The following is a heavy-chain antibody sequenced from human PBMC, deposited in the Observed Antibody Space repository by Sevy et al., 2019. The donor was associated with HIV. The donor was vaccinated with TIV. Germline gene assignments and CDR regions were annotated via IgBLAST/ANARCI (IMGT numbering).Heavy chain of an antibody. J-gene: IGHJ4*02. D-gene: IGHD6-13*01. CDR2: LKSDVYGGTV. CDR1: GFTFGDYC. V-gene: IGHV3-49*03. CDR3: TRWKAAQSIFDY. Sequence: GGSLRLSCTASGFTFGDYCMSWLRQAPGKGLEWVAFLKSDVYGGTVDHAASVRGRFVISRDDSKTIAYLQMNDLKTEDTGVYYCTRWKAAQSIFDYWGQGAMVTVSS.